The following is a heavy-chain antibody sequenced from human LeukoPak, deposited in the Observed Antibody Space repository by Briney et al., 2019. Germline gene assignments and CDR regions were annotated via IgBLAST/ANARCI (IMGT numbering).Heavy chain of an antibody. J-gene: IGHJ5*02. CDR1: GYSFTSYD. Sequence: ASVKVSCKASGYSFTSYDINWVRQATGQGPEWIGWMNPSSGNTGYAQRFQGRVAMTRDTSTSTAYLELSSLRSEDTAVYYCAAHTYYYSSGSFGHWGQGTLVTVSS. D-gene: IGHD3-10*01. CDR2: MNPSSGNT. V-gene: IGHV1-8*01. CDR3: AAHTYYYSSGSFGH.